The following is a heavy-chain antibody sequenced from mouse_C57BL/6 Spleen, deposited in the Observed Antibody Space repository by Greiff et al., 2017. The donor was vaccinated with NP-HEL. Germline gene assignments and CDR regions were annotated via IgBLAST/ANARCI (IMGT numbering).Heavy chain of an antibody. CDR1: GFTFSSYG. Sequence: EVKLMESGGDLVKPGGSLKLSCAASGFTFSSYGMSWVRQTPDKRLEWVATISSGGSYTYYPDSVKGRFTISRDNAKNTLYLQMSSLKSEDTAMYYCARHYDYDVRAFDYWGQGTTLTVSS. CDR3: ARHYDYDVRAFDY. J-gene: IGHJ2*01. V-gene: IGHV5-6*01. D-gene: IGHD2-4*01. CDR2: ISSGGSYT.